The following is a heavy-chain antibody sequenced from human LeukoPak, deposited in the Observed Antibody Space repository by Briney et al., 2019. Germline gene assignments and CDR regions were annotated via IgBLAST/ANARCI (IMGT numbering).Heavy chain of an antibody. D-gene: IGHD3-3*01. Sequence: ASVKVSCKASGYTFTDYYFHWVRQAPGQGLEWMGWINPKTGGTNYAQNFQGRVTMTRATSISTAYMELRSLRSDDSAVYYCARESMGAPNGFWSGYYSDYYYYMDVWGKGTAVTVSS. CDR2: INPKTGGT. J-gene: IGHJ6*03. CDR3: ARESMGAPNGFWSGYYSDYYYYMDV. CDR1: GYTFTDYY. V-gene: IGHV1-2*02.